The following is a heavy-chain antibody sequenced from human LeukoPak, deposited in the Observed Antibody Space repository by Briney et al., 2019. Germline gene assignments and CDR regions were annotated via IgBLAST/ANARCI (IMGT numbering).Heavy chain of an antibody. CDR1: GFTVSSYG. J-gene: IGHJ4*02. CDR3: AKDFDY. Sequence: PGGSLRLSCAASGFTVSSYGMHWVRQAPGKGLEWVALIRYDGSNKYYADSVKGRFTISRDNSKNTLYLQMNSLRAEDTAVYYCAKDFDYWGQGTLVTVSS. V-gene: IGHV3-30*02. CDR2: IRYDGSNK.